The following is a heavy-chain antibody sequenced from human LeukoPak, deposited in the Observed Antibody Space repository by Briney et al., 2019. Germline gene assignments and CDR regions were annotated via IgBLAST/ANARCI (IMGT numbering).Heavy chain of an antibody. J-gene: IGHJ4*02. D-gene: IGHD3-16*01. Sequence: GGSLRLSCAASGFTFSSYAMHWVRQAPGKGLEWVAVISYDGSNKYYADSVKGRFTISRDNSKNTLYLQMNSLRAEDTAVYYCAGLPMITFGGVDWGQGTLVTVSS. CDR1: GFTFSSYA. V-gene: IGHV3-30*14. CDR3: AGLPMITFGGVD. CDR2: ISYDGSNK.